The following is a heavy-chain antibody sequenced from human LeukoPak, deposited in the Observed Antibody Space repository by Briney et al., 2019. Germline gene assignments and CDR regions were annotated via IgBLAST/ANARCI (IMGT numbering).Heavy chain of an antibody. V-gene: IGHV3-74*01. CDR3: ARDRVPYCSGVRCSVDV. CDR2: IMSDGSST. Sequence: GGSLRLSCAASGFTFSSYWMQWVRRAPGKGLVWVSRIMSDGSSTSYADSVKGRFTISRDNAKNTLYLQMNSLRAEDTAVYYCARDRVPYCSGVRCSVDVWGQGTTVIVSS. J-gene: IGHJ6*02. CDR1: GFTFSSYW. D-gene: IGHD2-15*01.